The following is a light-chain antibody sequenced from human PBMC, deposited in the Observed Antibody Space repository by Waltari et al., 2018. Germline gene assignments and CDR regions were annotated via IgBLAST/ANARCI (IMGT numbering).Light chain of an antibody. CDR1: SSDVGTDNL. Sequence: QSALTQPASVSGSPGQSITISCTGTSSDVGTDNLVSWSQQHPGKGPKPMLYEVTKRPSGVSNRFSGSKSGNTASLTISGLQAEDEAEYYCCSYAGSKFYVFGTGTKVTVL. CDR2: EVT. V-gene: IGLV2-23*02. J-gene: IGLJ1*01. CDR3: CSYAGSKFYV.